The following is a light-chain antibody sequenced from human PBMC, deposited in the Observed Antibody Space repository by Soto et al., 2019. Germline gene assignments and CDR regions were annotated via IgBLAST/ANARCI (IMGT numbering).Light chain of an antibody. J-gene: IGKJ2*01. CDR1: QSFSSW. V-gene: IGKV1-12*02. Sequence: MTQSPSSVSASAGDRVTITCRASQSFSSWLAWYQQKPGEAPKFLIYDASNLPSGVPSRFSGSGAGTDFTLTISSLQPEDFANYYCQQVNIFPYTFGQGTKLEI. CDR2: DAS. CDR3: QQVNIFPYT.